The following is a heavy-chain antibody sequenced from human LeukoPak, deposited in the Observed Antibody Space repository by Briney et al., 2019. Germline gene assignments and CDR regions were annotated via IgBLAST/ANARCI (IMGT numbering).Heavy chain of an antibody. CDR3: ARGLVDNAHYYMDV. CDR1: GGSISSGGYS. J-gene: IGHJ6*03. D-gene: IGHD6-6*01. V-gene: IGHV4-61*02. Sequence: SETLSLTCAVSGGSISSGGYSWSWIRQPPGKGLEWIGRIYTSGSTNYNPSLKSRVTISVDTSKNQFSLKLSSVTAADTAVYYCARGLVDNAHYYMDVWGKGTTVTVSS. CDR2: IYTSGST.